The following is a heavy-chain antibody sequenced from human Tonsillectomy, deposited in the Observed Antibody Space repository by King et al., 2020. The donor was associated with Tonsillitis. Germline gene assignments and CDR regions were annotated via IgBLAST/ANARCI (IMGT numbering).Heavy chain of an antibody. D-gene: IGHD1-26*01. V-gene: IGHV3-23*04. Sequence: VQLVESGGAWVQPGGSLRLSCAASGFAFSSYAISWVRQAPGKGPEWVPAFTDSGSKKYDADSVEGRLTISRDNSKNTMYLQMNSLGAEDTAIYYCARGSWGVGPYYGMDVWGRGTTVTVSS. CDR2: FTDSGSKK. CDR3: ARGSWGVGPYYGMDV. J-gene: IGHJ6*02. CDR1: GFAFSSYA.